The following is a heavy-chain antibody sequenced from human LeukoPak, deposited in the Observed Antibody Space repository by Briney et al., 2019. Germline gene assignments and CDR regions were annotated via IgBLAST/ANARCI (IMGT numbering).Heavy chain of an antibody. CDR3: ASIKYSSDGSYYFDY. CDR1: GGSISSYY. D-gene: IGHD6-25*01. Sequence: SETLSLTCTVSGGSISSYYWSWIRQPPGKGREGIGYIYTSGSTNYNPSLKRGVTISVETSKNEFALKMRCVAAADTAVYYCASIKYSSDGSYYFDYWGQGTLVTVSS. CDR2: IYTSGST. J-gene: IGHJ4*02. V-gene: IGHV4-4*09.